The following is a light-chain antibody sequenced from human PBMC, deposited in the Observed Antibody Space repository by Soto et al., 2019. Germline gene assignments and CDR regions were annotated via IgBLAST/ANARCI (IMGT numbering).Light chain of an antibody. Sequence: DIQMTQSPSSLSAYVGDRVTITCRTSQSISTFLNWYQQKPGKSPKLLIYAASNLQSGIPSGFSGSGSGTGFTLTISSLQPEDFATYYCQQSYSAPWTFGQGTKVEIK. CDR3: QQSYSAPWT. J-gene: IGKJ1*01. CDR2: AAS. V-gene: IGKV1-39*01. CDR1: QSISTF.